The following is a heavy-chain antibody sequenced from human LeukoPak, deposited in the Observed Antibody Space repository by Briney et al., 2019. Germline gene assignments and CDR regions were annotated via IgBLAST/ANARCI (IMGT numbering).Heavy chain of an antibody. Sequence: GASVKVSCKASGYTFTGYYMHWVRQAPGQGLEWMGIINPSGGSTSYAQKFQGRVTMTRDTSTSTVYMELSSLRSEDTAVYYCAREFYDSSVAWYFDLWGRGTLVTVSS. CDR3: AREFYDSSVAWYFDL. CDR2: INPSGGST. V-gene: IGHV1-46*01. D-gene: IGHD3-22*01. CDR1: GYTFTGYY. J-gene: IGHJ2*01.